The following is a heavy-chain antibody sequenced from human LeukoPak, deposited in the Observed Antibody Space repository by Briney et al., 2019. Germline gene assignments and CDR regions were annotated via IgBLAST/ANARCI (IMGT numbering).Heavy chain of an antibody. CDR2: ISGSGDST. CDR1: ELTFTNYA. V-gene: IGHV3-23*01. J-gene: IGHJ5*02. CDR3: AKRRFSWFDP. D-gene: IGHD3-16*01. Sequence: PGGSLRLSCAASELTFTNYAMSWVRQAPGKGLEWVSAISGSGDSTWNADSVKGRFTISRDKSKNTLYLQMNSLRAEDTAVYYCAKRRFSWFDPWGQGTLVTVSS.